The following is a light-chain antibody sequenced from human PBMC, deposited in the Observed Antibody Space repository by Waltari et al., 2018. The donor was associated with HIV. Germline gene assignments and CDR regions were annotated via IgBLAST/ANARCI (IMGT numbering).Light chain of an antibody. V-gene: IGKV4-1*01. Sequence: DIVLTQSPDSLAVSLGERATVNCRSTPSILYNSNNNSYLVWYQQKPGQPPKLLIYWASTRASGTPDRFTGSGSGTDFALTISSLQAEDAAVYYCQQYFSTPPTFGQGTKVEIK. J-gene: IGKJ1*01. CDR1: PSILYNSNNNSY. CDR2: WAS. CDR3: QQYFSTPPT.